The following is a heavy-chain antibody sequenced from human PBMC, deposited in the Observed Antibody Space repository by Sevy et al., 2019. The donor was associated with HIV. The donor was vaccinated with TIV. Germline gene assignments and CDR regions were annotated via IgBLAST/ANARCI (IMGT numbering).Heavy chain of an antibody. D-gene: IGHD1-26*01. V-gene: IGHV3-23*01. CDR2: ILAGGGST. CDR3: ARRDSANSFEI. CDR1: GFTFSNYG. J-gene: IGHJ3*02. Sequence: GGSLRLSCAASGFTFSNYGMSWVHQAPGKGLEWVSSILAGGGSTYYADSVKGRFTISRDNSKNTLFLQMNSLRAEDTAVYYCARRDSANSFEIWGQGTMVTVSS.